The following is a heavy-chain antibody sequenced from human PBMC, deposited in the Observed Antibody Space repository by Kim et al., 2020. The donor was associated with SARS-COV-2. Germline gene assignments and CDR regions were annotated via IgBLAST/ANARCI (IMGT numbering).Heavy chain of an antibody. CDR3: AKDRRYYYGSGGYFDY. J-gene: IGHJ4*02. CDR2: ISYDGSNK. Sequence: GGSLRLSCAASGFTFSSYGMHWVRQAPGKGLEWVAVISYDGSNKYYADSVKGRFTISRDNSKNTLYLQMNSLRAEETAVYYCAKDRRYYYGSGGYFDYWGQGTLVTVSS. V-gene: IGHV3-30*18. CDR1: GFTFSSYG. D-gene: IGHD3-10*01.